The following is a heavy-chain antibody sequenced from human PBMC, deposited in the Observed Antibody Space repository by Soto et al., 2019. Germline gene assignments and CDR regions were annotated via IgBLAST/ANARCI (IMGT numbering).Heavy chain of an antibody. Sequence: ASVKVSCQASGYTFTGYYMHWVRQAPGQGLEWMGWINPNSGGTNYAQKFQGRGTMTRDTSISTAYMELSRLRSDDTAVYYCERVKVLRFLEWLGYYYYYGMDVWGQGTTVTVSS. D-gene: IGHD3-3*01. J-gene: IGHJ6*02. CDR2: INPNSGGT. V-gene: IGHV1-2*02. CDR3: ERVKVLRFLEWLGYYYYYGMDV. CDR1: GYTFTGYY.